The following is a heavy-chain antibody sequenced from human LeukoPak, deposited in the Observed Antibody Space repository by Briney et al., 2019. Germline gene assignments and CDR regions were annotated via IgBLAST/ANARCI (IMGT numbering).Heavy chain of an antibody. Sequence: GKSLRLSCVASGFTFSRYGMYWVRQAPGKGLEWVAVISYDGGNKYYADSVKGRFTISRDNSKNTQYLQMNSLRAEDTAVYFCAKDRLQQLGYGMDVWGQGTTVTVSS. CDR1: GFTFSRYG. J-gene: IGHJ6*02. CDR3: AKDRLQQLGYGMDV. D-gene: IGHD6-13*01. V-gene: IGHV3-30*18. CDR2: ISYDGGNK.